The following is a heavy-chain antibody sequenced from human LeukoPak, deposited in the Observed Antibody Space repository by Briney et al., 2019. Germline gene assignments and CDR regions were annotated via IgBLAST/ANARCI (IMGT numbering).Heavy chain of an antibody. Sequence: GSSVNVSCKASGHTFTGYYMHWLRQAPGQGLEWMGWINPNSGGTNYAQKFQGRVTMTRHTSISTAYMELSRLRSDATAVYYCASFDKGGYFDYWGQGTLVTVSS. CDR1: GHTFTGYY. V-gene: IGHV1-2*02. J-gene: IGHJ4*02. CDR2: INPNSGGT. CDR3: ASFDKGGYFDY. D-gene: IGHD1-26*01.